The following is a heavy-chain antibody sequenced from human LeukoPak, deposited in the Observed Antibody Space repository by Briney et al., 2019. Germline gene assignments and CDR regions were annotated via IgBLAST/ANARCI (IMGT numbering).Heavy chain of an antibody. V-gene: IGHV3-15*01. Sequence: GGSLRLSCAASGVTFSNAWMSRVRQAPGKGLEWVGRIKRKTDGGTTDYAAPVKGRFTISRDDSKNTLYLQMNSLKNEDTAVYYCTTVGYDSSGFDYWGQGTLVTVSS. D-gene: IGHD3-22*01. CDR1: GVTFSNAW. J-gene: IGHJ4*02. CDR3: TTVGYDSSGFDY. CDR2: IKRKTDGGTT.